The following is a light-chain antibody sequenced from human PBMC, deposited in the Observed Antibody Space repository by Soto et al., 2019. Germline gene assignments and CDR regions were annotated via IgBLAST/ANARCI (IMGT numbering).Light chain of an antibody. Sequence: EIVLAQSPATLSLSPGERATLSCRASQSVSFYLAWYQHKPGQAPRLLIYDASNRATGIPARFSGSGSGTDFTLTISSLEPEDFAVYYCQQRSNWPITFGPGTTLDIK. J-gene: IGKJ3*01. V-gene: IGKV3-11*01. CDR3: QQRSNWPIT. CDR2: DAS. CDR1: QSVSFY.